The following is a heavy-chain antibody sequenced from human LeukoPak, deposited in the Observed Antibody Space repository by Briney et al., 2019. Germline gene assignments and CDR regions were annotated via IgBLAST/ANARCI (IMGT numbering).Heavy chain of an antibody. V-gene: IGHV4-59*01. CDR2: IYYSGST. D-gene: IGHD2-2*01. CDR3: ARAERGAVVVPAARGYYYYYMDV. CDR1: GGSISSYY. Sequence: SETLSLTCTVSGGSISSYYWSWIRQPPGKGLEWIGYIYYSGSTNYNPSLKGRVTISVDTSKNQFSLKPSSVTAADTAVYYCARAERGAVVVPAARGYYYYYMDVWGKGTTVTISS. J-gene: IGHJ6*03.